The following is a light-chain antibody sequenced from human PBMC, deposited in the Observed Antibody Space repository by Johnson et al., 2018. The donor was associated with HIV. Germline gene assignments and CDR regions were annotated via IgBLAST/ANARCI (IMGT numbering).Light chain of an antibody. J-gene: IGLJ1*01. CDR3: GTWDSSRVSGF. V-gene: IGLV1-51*01. CDR2: DNN. Sequence: QSVLTQPPSVSAATGQKVTISCSGSSSNIGNNYVSWYQQLPGTGPKLLIYDNNKRPSGTPDRFSGSKSGTSATLGITGLQAGAEADFYCGTWDSSRVSGFFGTWPKVTVL. CDR1: SSNIGNNY.